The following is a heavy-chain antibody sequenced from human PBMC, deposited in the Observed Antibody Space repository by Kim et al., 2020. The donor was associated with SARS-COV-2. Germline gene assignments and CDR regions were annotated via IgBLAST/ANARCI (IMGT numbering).Heavy chain of an antibody. CDR3: ARETVTTDYWYFDL. J-gene: IGHJ2*01. CDR2: INTNTGNP. CDR1: GYTFTSYA. D-gene: IGHD4-17*01. V-gene: IGHV7-4-1*02. Sequence: ASVKVSCKASGYTFTSYAMNWVRQAPGQGLEWMGWINTNTGNPTYAQGFTGRFVSSLDTSVSTAYLQISSLKAEDTAVYYCARETVTTDYWYFDLWGRGTLVTVSS.